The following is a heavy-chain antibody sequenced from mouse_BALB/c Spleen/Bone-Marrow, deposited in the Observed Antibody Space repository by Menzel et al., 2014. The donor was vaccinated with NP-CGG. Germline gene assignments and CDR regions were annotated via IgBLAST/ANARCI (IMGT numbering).Heavy chain of an antibody. J-gene: IGHJ4*01. CDR1: GYAFSNYW. CDR3: ARRDGSTYYYAMDY. Sequence: VQGVESGAELVRPGSSVKISCKASGYAFSNYWMNWVKQRPGQGLEWIGQIYPGDGDTNYNGKFKGKATLTADKSSSTAYMQLSSLTSEDSAVYFCARRDGSTYYYAMDYWGQGTSVTVSS. CDR2: IYPGDGDT. D-gene: IGHD1-1*01. V-gene: IGHV1-80*01.